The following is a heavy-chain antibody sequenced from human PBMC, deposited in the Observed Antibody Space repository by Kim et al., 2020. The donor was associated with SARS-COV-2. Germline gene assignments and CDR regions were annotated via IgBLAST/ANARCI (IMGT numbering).Heavy chain of an antibody. V-gene: IGHV4-39*01. CDR1: GGSISGSSYY. Sequence: SETLSLTCTVSGGSISGSSYYWGWIRQPPGKGLEWIGSIYYSGSTYDKPSLKSRVTISVDTSKNQFSLKLTSVTAADRGIYYCAIHYLGNAWHPCGQGTLVTVSS. CDR2: IYYSGST. CDR3: AIHYLGNAWHP. D-gene: IGHD1-1*01. J-gene: IGHJ5*02.